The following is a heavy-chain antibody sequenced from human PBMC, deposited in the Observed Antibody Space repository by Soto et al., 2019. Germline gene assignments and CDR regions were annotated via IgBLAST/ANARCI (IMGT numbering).Heavy chain of an antibody. D-gene: IGHD1-26*01. CDR2: MNPNXGTT. Sequence: XSVKVSCKASGSTFTRYDINWVRQATGQGIEWMGXMNPNXGTTAYEQKFXXRVTMTRXTSIRKAYMELSSLRSEDTAVYYCARERVSGFDIWGQGTVVTVSS. J-gene: IGHJ3*02. CDR1: GSTFTRYD. V-gene: IGHV1-8*01. CDR3: ARERVSGFDI.